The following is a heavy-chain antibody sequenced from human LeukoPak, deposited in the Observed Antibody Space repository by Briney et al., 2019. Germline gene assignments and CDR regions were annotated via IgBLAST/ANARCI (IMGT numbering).Heavy chain of an antibody. J-gene: IGHJ6*04. Sequence: PGRSLRLSCAASGFTFSSYGTHWVRQAPGKGLEWVAVISYDGSNKYYADSVKGRFTISRDNSKNTLYLQMNSLRAEDTAVYYCAKDLETAAGTNYYYGMDVWGKGTTVTVSS. CDR1: GFTFSSYG. CDR3: AKDLETAAGTNYYYGMDV. CDR2: ISYDGSNK. V-gene: IGHV3-30*18. D-gene: IGHD6-13*01.